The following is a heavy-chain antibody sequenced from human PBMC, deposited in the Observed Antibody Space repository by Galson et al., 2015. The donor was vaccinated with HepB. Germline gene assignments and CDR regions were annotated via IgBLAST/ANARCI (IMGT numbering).Heavy chain of an antibody. V-gene: IGHV2-5*01. CDR2: IYWNDDK. CDR1: GFSLSTSGVG. D-gene: IGHD3-16*02. CDR3: AHRPGADYDYVRGELSLYPYAFDI. Sequence: PALVKPTQTLTLTCTFSGFSLSTSGVGVGWIRQPPGKALEWLALIYWNDDKRYSPSLKSRLTITKDTSKNQVVLTMTNMDPVDTATYYCAHRPGADYDYVRGELSLYPYAFDIWGQGTMVTVSS. J-gene: IGHJ3*02.